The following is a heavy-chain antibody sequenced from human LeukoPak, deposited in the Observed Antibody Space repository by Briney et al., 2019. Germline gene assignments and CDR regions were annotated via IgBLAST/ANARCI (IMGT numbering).Heavy chain of an antibody. CDR1: GYTFTGYY. V-gene: IGHV1-2*02. D-gene: IGHD7-27*01. J-gene: IGHJ3*02. Sequence: ASVKVSCKASGYTFTGYYMHWVRQAPGQGLEWMGWINPNSGGTNYAQKFQGRVTMTRDTSISTAYMELSRLTSDDTAVYYCARESNWGSNDAFDIWGQGTMVTVSS. CDR2: INPNSGGT. CDR3: ARESNWGSNDAFDI.